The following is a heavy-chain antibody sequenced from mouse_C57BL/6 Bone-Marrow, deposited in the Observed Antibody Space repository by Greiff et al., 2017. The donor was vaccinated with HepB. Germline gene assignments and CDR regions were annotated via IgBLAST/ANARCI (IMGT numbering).Heavy chain of an antibody. Sequence: EVQVVESEGGLVQPGSSMKLSCTASGFTFSDYYMAWVRQVPEKGLEWVANINYDGSSTYYLDSLKSRFIISRDNAKNILYLQMSSLKSEDTATYYCAREGYGLFAYWGQGTLVTVSA. V-gene: IGHV5-16*01. J-gene: IGHJ3*01. D-gene: IGHD2-10*02. CDR2: INYDGSST. CDR3: AREGYGLFAY. CDR1: GFTFSDYY.